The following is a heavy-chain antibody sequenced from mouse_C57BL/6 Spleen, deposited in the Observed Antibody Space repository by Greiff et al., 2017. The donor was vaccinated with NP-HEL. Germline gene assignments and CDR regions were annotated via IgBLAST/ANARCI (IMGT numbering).Heavy chain of an antibody. Sequence: VQLQQPGTELVKPGASVKLSCKASGYTFTSYWMHWVKQRPGQGLEWIGNINPSNGGTNYNEKFKSKATLTVDKSSSTAYMQLSSLTSEDSAVYYCARKDYGSSYAMDDWGQGPSVTVSS. CDR2: INPSNGGT. J-gene: IGHJ4*01. CDR3: ARKDYGSSYAMDD. D-gene: IGHD1-1*01. CDR1: GYTFTSYW. V-gene: IGHV1-53*01.